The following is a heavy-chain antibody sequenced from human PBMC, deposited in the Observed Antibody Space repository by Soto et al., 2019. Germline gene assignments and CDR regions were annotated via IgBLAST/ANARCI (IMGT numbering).Heavy chain of an antibody. Sequence: YAVDCVPQTTGQRLEWMGWITAANGNTKYSQKFQGGVTITRDTSASTAYMDLSSLRSEDTAVYYCARSSGCPFFDYWGQGTLDTVFS. V-gene: IGHV1-3*01. D-gene: IGHD3-22*01. CDR3: ARSSGCPFFDY. CDR2: ITAANGNT. J-gene: IGHJ4*02. CDR1: YA.